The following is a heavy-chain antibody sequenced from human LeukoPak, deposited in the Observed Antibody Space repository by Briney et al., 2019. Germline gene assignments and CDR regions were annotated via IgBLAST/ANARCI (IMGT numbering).Heavy chain of an antibody. V-gene: IGHV4-39*07. J-gene: IGHJ4*02. D-gene: IGHD3-22*01. CDR2: IYYSGST. Sequence: SETLSLTCTVSGGSISSSSYYWGWIRQPPGKGLEWIGSIYYSGSTYYNPSLKSRVTISVDTSKNQFSLKLSSVTAAGTAVYYCARSRDSSGYYGDYWGQGTLVTVSS. CDR1: GGSISSSSYY. CDR3: ARSRDSSGYYGDY.